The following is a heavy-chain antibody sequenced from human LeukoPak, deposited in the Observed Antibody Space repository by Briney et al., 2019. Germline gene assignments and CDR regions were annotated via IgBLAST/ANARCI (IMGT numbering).Heavy chain of an antibody. Sequence: SETLSLTCAVYGGSFSGDYWSWIRQPPGKGLEGIGEINHSGSTNYNPSLKSRVTISVDTSKNQFSLKLSSVTAADTAVYYCARGGAPRFIYGDSPYNWFDPWGQGTLVTVSS. CDR1: GGSFSGDY. V-gene: IGHV4-34*01. CDR2: INHSGST. D-gene: IGHD4-17*01. J-gene: IGHJ5*02. CDR3: ARGGAPRFIYGDSPYNWFDP.